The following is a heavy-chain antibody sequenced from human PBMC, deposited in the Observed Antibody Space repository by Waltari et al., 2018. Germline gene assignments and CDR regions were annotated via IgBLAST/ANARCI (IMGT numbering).Heavy chain of an antibody. CDR2: IYYSGST. CDR1: GGSISSGGSY. D-gene: IGHD3-22*01. J-gene: IGHJ4*02. CDR3: ARAPRYYDSSGYKTSHFDY. Sequence: QVQLQESGPGLVKPSQTLSLTCTVSGGSISSGGSYWSWLRQHPGKGQEWIGYIYYSGSTYYNPSLKSLVTISVDTSKNQFSLKLSSVTAADTAVYYCARAPRYYDSSGYKTSHFDYWGQGTLVTVSS. V-gene: IGHV4-31*01.